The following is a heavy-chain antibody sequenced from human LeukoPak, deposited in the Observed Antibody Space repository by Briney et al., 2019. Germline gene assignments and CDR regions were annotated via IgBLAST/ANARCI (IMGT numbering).Heavy chain of an antibody. Sequence: LETLCLTRTVSGGSISTYYWSWIRQPPGKGLQWIGCVYSSGNTNYNPSLKSRVTISLDTSKNQLSLGLSSVTAAHTAVYYCATAITVAARGEFDYWGHGTLVTVSS. CDR1: GGSISTYY. CDR3: ATAITVAARGEFDY. CDR2: VYSSGNT. D-gene: IGHD6-19*01. V-gene: IGHV4-59*01. J-gene: IGHJ4*01.